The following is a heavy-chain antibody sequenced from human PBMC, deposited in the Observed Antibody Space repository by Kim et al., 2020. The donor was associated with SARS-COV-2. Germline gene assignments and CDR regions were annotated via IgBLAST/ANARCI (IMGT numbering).Heavy chain of an antibody. Sequence: GGSLRLSCAASGFTFSSYGMHWVRQAPGKGLEWVAVIWYDGSNKYYADSVKGRFTISRDNSKNTLYLQMNSLRAEDTAVYYCARDESQWGGRYFDYWGQGTLVTVSS. J-gene: IGHJ4*02. CDR3: ARDESQWGGRYFDY. V-gene: IGHV3-33*01. CDR2: IWYDGSNK. CDR1: GFTFSSYG. D-gene: IGHD1-26*01.